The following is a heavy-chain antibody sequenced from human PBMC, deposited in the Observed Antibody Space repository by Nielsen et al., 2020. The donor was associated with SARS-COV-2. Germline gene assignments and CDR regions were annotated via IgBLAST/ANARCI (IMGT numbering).Heavy chain of an antibody. D-gene: IGHD1/OR15-1a*01. CDR3: AREAGRGTLSGTERYFDF. CDR2: INTGNGNT. V-gene: IGHV1-3*04. J-gene: IGHJ4*02. Sequence: GESLKISCAASGFTFSGYGMHWVRQAPGQWLEWMGWINTGNGNTKYSQRSQGRVTFTRDTSASTAHMELASLNSEDTAIYYCAREAGRGTLSGTERYFDFWGQGTLVTVSS. CDR1: GFTFSGYG.